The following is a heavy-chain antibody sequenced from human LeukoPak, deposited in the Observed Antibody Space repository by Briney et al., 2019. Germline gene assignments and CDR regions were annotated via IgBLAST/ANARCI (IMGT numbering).Heavy chain of an antibody. D-gene: IGHD1-26*01. J-gene: IGHJ6*02. CDR1: GFTFTNAW. CDR3: ARNKWELLPPYYYYGMDV. Sequence: GGSLRLSCAASGFTFTNAWMNWVRQAPGKGLEWVSYISSSSSTIYYADSVKGRFTISRDNAKNSLYLQMNSLRAEDTAVYYCARNKWELLPPYYYYGMDVWGQGTTVTVSS. CDR2: ISSSSSTI. V-gene: IGHV3-48*04.